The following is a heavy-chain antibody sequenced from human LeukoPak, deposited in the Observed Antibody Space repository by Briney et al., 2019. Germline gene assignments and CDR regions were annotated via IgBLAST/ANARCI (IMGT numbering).Heavy chain of an antibody. CDR2: IRTKTNSYAT. Sequence: PGGSLRLSCAASGFTFSDSDIHWVRQASGKGLEWVGRIRTKTNSYATAYAASVRGRFTVSRDDSKNTAFLQMNSLKTEDTAVYYSTRLGDYGSGSSKDDYWGQGTLVTVSS. D-gene: IGHD3-10*01. V-gene: IGHV3-73*01. CDR3: TRLGDYGSGSSKDDY. J-gene: IGHJ4*02. CDR1: GFTFSDSD.